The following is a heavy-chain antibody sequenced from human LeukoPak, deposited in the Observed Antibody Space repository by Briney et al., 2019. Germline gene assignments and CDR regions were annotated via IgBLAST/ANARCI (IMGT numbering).Heavy chain of an antibody. CDR3: AREGSYCYGSGSSYPFDY. V-gene: IGHV3-48*03. CDR1: GFTFSSYE. Sequence: GGSLRLSCAASGFTFSSYEMNWVRQAPGKGLEWVSYISSSGSTIYYADSVKGRFTISRDNAKNSLYLQMNSLRAEDTAVYYCAREGSYCYGSGSSYPFDYWGQGTLVTVSS. CDR2: ISSSGSTI. D-gene: IGHD3-10*01. J-gene: IGHJ4*02.